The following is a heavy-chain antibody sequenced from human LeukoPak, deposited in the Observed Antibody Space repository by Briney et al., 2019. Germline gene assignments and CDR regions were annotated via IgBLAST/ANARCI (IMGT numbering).Heavy chain of an antibody. CDR2: IKHGGST. J-gene: IGHJ4*02. CDR3: ARLQFLSGGYYAFDS. V-gene: IGHV4-34*01. D-gene: IGHD3-22*01. CDR1: GGSLRDTY. Sequence: PSETLSLTCIVSGGSLRDTYWSWIRQSPGKGLEWIEEIKHGGSTNYNPSLKSRVTISADTSKNEISLKLSTVTAADTAVYYCARLQFLSGGYYAFDSWGQGSLVTVSS.